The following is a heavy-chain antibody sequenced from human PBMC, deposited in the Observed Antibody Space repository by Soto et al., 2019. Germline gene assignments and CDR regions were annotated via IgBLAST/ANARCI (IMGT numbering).Heavy chain of an antibody. D-gene: IGHD6-6*01. J-gene: IGHJ4*02. CDR3: ASHEYSSSELDSSGQT. CDR1: GGTFSSYA. CDR2: IIPIFGAA. V-gene: IGHV1-69*06. Sequence: QVQLVQSGAEVKKPGSSVKVSCKASGGTFSSYAISWVRQAPGQGLEWMGGIIPIFGAANYAQKFQGRVTITADKSTSTAYMELSSLRSEDTAVYYCASHEYSSSELDSSGQTWGQGTLVTVSS.